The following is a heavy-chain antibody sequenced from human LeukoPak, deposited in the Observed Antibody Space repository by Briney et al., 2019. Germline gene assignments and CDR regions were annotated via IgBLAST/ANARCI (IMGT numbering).Heavy chain of an antibody. CDR1: GFTFSSYS. CDR3: ARRSHYHYMDV. J-gene: IGHJ6*03. D-gene: IGHD1-26*01. CDR2: ISSSGSTI. V-gene: IGHV3-48*04. Sequence: GGSLRLSCAASGFTFSSYSMNWVRQAPGKGLEWVSYISSSGSTIYYADSVKGRFTISRDNAKNSLYLQMNSLRAEDKAVYYRARRSHYHYMDVWGKGTTVTVSS.